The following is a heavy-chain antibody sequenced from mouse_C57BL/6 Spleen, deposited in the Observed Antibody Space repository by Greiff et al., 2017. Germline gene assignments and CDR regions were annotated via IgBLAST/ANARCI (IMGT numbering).Heavy chain of an antibody. CDR1: GFNIHNTY. D-gene: IGHD4-1*01. J-gene: IGHJ2*01. CDR2: IDPANGNT. CDR3: AREGTGTLDY. V-gene: IGHV14-3*01. Sequence: VQLQQSVAELVRPGASVKLSCTASGFNIHNTYMHWVKQRPEQGLAWIGRIDPANGNTTYAPQFPGKATITADTSSNTAYLQLSSLTSEDTAIYYCAREGTGTLDYWGQGTTLTVSS.